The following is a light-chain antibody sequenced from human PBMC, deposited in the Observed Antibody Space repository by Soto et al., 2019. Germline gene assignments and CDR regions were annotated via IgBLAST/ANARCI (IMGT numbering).Light chain of an antibody. CDR1: QGIAHY. J-gene: IGKJ4*01. V-gene: IGKV1-27*01. CDR3: QKYNSAPLT. Sequence: DVQMTQSPSSLSAFVGDRVTITCRASQGIAHYLAWFQQKPGKVPKLLIYATSTLQSGVPSRFSGSGSGTDFTLTINSLQPEDFGTYYCQKYNSAPLTFVGETKVEIK. CDR2: ATS.